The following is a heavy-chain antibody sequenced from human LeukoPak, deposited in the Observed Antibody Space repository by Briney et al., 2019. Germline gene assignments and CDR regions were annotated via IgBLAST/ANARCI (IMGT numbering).Heavy chain of an antibody. D-gene: IGHD5/OR15-5a*01. V-gene: IGHV3-30*18. CDR3: AKDRGVYAETYYYYGMDV. Sequence: GGSLRLSCAASGFTFSSYVMPWVRQAPGKGLEWVAVISYDGRNKYYADSVKGRFTISRDNSKNTLYLQMNSLRAEDTAVYYCAKDRGVYAETYYYYGMDVWGQGTTVTVSS. CDR1: GFTFSSYV. CDR2: ISYDGRNK. J-gene: IGHJ6*02.